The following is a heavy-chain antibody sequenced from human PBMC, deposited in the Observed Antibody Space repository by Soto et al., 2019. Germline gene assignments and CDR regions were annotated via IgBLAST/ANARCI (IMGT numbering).Heavy chain of an antibody. Sequence: QVHLVQSGAEVRKPGASVKVSCKASGYTFSSYAMHWVRQAPGQRLEWMGWINAGYGNTKSSQKFQDRVTSSRDTSASTADMELTSLRSEDTAVYYCARDTGDGTFDFWGQGTLVTVS. V-gene: IGHV1-3*01. CDR1: GYTFSSYA. D-gene: IGHD7-27*01. J-gene: IGHJ4*02. CDR3: ARDTGDGTFDF. CDR2: INAGYGNT.